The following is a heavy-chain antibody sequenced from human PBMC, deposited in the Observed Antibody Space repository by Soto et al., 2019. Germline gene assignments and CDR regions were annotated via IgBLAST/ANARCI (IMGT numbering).Heavy chain of an antibody. J-gene: IGHJ4*02. Sequence: GGSLRLSCAVSGLTFTKYAMSWVRQAPGKGLEWVSAISGSGSATHYADSMKGRFTISRDNSKNTLSLQMNSLRVEDTAIYFCAKRSGFDSGLFDYWGQGTLVTVSS. D-gene: IGHD5-12*01. CDR2: ISGSGSAT. CDR1: GLTFTKYA. CDR3: AKRSGFDSGLFDY. V-gene: IGHV3-23*01.